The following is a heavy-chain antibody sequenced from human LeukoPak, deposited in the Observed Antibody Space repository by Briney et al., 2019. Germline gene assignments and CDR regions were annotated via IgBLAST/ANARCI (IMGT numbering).Heavy chain of an antibody. J-gene: IGHJ5*02. CDR3: AREAFWSGYQNWFAP. D-gene: IGHD3-3*01. CDR2: IIPIFGTA. V-gene: IGHV1-69*05. CDR1: GGTFSSYA. Sequence: ASVKVSCKAYGGTFSSYAISWVRQAPGQGLEWMGRIIPIFGTANYAQKFQGRVTITTDESTSTAYMELSSLRSEDTAVYYCAREAFWSGYQNWFAPWGQGTLVTVSS.